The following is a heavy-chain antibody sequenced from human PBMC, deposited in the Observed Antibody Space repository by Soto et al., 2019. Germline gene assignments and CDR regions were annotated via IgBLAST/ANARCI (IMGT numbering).Heavy chain of an antibody. Sequence: SPSFQGHVTISADKSTSTAYLQWSSLKASDTAMYYCARYDYGSGSAGDYWGQGTLVTVSS. D-gene: IGHD3-10*01. V-gene: IGHV5-10-1*01. J-gene: IGHJ4*02. CDR3: ARYDYGSGSAGDY.